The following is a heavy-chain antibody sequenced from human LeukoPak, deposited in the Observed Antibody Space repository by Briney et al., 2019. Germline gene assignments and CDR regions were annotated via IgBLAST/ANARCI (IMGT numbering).Heavy chain of an antibody. CDR3: ARGRGYSYGNFDY. CDR2: ILPIIGTA. D-gene: IGHD5-18*01. CDR1: GGTFSSYA. V-gene: IGHV1-69*01. J-gene: IGHJ4*02. Sequence: ASVEVSCKASGGTFSSYAISWVRQAPGQGLEWMGGILPIIGTANYAQKFQGRVTITADESTSTAYMELRSLRSEDTAVYYFARGRGYSYGNFDYWGQGTLVTVSS.